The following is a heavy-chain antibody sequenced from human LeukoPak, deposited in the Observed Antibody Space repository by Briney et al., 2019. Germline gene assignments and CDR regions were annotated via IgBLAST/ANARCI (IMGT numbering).Heavy chain of an antibody. CDR2: ISSSSSYI. CDR3: ARDRSASIAVVTAEIDY. J-gene: IGHJ4*02. V-gene: IGHV3-21*01. D-gene: IGHD6-19*01. Sequence: GGSLRLSCAASGFTFSTYSMNWVRQAPGKGLEWVSSISSSSSYIYYADSVKGRFTISRDNAKDSLYLQMNGLRAEDTAVYYCARDRSASIAVVTAEIDYWGQGTLVAVSS. CDR1: GFTFSTYS.